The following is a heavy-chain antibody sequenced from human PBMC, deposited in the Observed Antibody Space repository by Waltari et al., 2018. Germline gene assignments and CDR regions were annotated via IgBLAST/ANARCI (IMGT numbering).Heavy chain of an antibody. J-gene: IGHJ4*02. CDR1: GFPFSSYA. CDR2: ISGSGGST. Sequence: EVQLLESGGGLVQPGGSLRLSCSASGFPFSSYAMRWVRQAPGKGLEWVSAISGSGGSTYYADSVKGRFTISRDNSKNTLYLQMNSLRAEDTAVYYCANSVVPAAVFDYWGQGTLVTVSS. D-gene: IGHD2-2*01. V-gene: IGHV3-23*01. CDR3: ANSVVPAAVFDY.